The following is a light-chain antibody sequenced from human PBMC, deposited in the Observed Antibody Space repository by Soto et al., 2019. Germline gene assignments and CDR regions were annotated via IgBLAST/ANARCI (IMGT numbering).Light chain of an antibody. Sequence: AVTQSPATLSVFPGETATLSCRASQSVSSDLAWYQQRPGQAPRLLIYGASTRATGIPARFRGSGSGSEFRLTISSLQSEDFATDYCQQYNTWHPKMAFGRGTKVEIK. CDR1: QSVSSD. CDR3: QQYNTWHPKMA. V-gene: IGKV3-15*01. J-gene: IGKJ1*01. CDR2: GAS.